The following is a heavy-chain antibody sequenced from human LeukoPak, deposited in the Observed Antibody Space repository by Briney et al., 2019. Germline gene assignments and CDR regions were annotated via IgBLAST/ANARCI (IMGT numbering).Heavy chain of an antibody. CDR3: ARDAFSGGTRFDP. D-gene: IGHD1-1*01. Sequence: SETLSLTCTVSGASISSYYWSWIGQPAGKGLEWIGRIYTSGNTSYNPSLKSRVTMSVDTSKNQFSLKLSSVTAADTAVYYCARDAFSGGTRFDPWGQGTLVTVSS. J-gene: IGHJ5*02. CDR2: IYTSGNT. CDR1: GASISSYY. V-gene: IGHV4-4*07.